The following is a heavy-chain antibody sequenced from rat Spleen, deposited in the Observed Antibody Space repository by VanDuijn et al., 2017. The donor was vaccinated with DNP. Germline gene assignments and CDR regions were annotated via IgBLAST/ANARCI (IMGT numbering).Heavy chain of an antibody. CDR3: ARLDYGFDY. CDR1: GFTFSDYS. Sequence: EVQLVESGGGLVQPGRSMKLSCAVSGFTFSDYSMAWVLQAPARGLEWVALISPNRDNTYYRDSVKGRVTVSRDNAKSTLYLQMDSLRSEDTATYYCARLDYGFDYWGQGVMVTVSS. J-gene: IGHJ2*01. CDR2: ISPNRDNT. D-gene: IGHD1-11*01. V-gene: IGHV5-25*01.